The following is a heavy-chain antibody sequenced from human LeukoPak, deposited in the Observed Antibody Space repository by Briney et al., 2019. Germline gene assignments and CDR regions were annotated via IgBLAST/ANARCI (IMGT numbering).Heavy chain of an antibody. Sequence: GGSLRLSCAASEFTFNSYVMHWVRQAPGKGLEWVAVIWNDGSSKYYADSVKGRFTVSRDNSKNTLFLQMNSLRAEDTAVYYCAKGDGYRGSYFDYWGQGTLVTVSS. CDR2: IWNDGSSK. D-gene: IGHD5-24*01. CDR3: AKGDGYRGSYFDY. V-gene: IGHV3-33*06. J-gene: IGHJ4*02. CDR1: EFTFNSYV.